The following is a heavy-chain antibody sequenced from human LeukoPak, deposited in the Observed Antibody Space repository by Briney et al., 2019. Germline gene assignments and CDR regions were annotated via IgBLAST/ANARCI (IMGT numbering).Heavy chain of an antibody. CDR2: IYYSGST. V-gene: IGHV4-30-4*01. CDR1: GGSISSGDYY. Sequence: SETPSLTCTVSGGSISSGDYYWSRIRQPPGKGLEWIGYIYYSGSTYYNPSLKSRVTISVDTSKNQFSLKLSSVTAADTAVYYCARVYYYDNSGYGKDYFDYWGQGTLVTVSS. CDR3: ARVYYYDNSGYGKDYFDY. J-gene: IGHJ4*02. D-gene: IGHD3-22*01.